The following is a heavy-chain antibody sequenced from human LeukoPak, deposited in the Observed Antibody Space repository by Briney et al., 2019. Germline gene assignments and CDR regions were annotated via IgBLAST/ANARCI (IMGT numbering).Heavy chain of an antibody. CDR3: AASKKYGSGSYYVYYMDV. V-gene: IGHV4-61*05. J-gene: IGHJ6*03. CDR1: GVSISSSNSY. CDR2: INYSGST. Sequence: SETLSLTCTVSGVSISSSNSYWGWIRQPPGKGLEWIGYINYSGSTNSNPSLKSRVTISVDTSKNQFSLRLSSVTAADTAVYYCAASKKYGSGSYYVYYMDVWGKGTTVTISS. D-gene: IGHD3-10*01.